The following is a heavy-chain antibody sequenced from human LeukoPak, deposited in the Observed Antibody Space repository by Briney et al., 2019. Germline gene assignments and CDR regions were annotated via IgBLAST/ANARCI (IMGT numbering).Heavy chain of an antibody. CDR2: TSGSGVST. J-gene: IGHJ4*02. Sequence: GGSLRLSCVASGFTFSTYAMSWVRQAPGKGLEWVSATSGSGVSTYYADSVKGRFTISRDNSKNTLYPQMNSLRAEDTAVYYCAKRGETTVKEGFDYWGQGILVTVSS. D-gene: IGHD4-17*01. CDR3: AKRGETTVKEGFDY. CDR1: GFTFSTYA. V-gene: IGHV3-23*01.